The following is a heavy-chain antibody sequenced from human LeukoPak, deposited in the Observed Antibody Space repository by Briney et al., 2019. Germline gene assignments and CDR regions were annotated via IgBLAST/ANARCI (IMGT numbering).Heavy chain of an antibody. Sequence: GESLKTSCKGSGYRFTSYWIGWVRQMPGKGLEWMGIINPGDSDTRYSPSFPGQVTFPAHKSISTAYLQCTSLKASDTAIYYCARLADIVVIPAAIWGFNWFDPWGQGTLVTVSS. CDR3: ARLADIVVIPAAIWGFNWFDP. D-gene: IGHD2-2*02. V-gene: IGHV5-51*01. CDR1: GYRFTSYW. CDR2: INPGDSDT. J-gene: IGHJ5*02.